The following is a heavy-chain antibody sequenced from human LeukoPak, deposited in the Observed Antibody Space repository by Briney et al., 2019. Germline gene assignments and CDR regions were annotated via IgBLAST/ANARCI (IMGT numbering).Heavy chain of an antibody. V-gene: IGHV3-23*01. CDR1: GFTFSSYA. J-gene: IGHJ4*02. CDR2: ISGSGGST. CDR3: AKAPGSSGYYSDY. D-gene: IGHD3-22*01. Sequence: GGSLRLSCAASGFTFSSYAMSWVRQAPGKGLEWVSAISGSGGSTHYADSVKGRFTISRDNSKNTLYLQMNSLRAEDTAVYYCAKAPGSSGYYSDYWGQGTLVTVSS.